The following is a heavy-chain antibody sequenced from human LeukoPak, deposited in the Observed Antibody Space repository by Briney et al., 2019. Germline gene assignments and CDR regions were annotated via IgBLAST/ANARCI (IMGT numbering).Heavy chain of an antibody. CDR3: TTSWPKVREGDQ. CDR1: GFSFYYYA. Sequence: GGSLRLSCAASGFSFYYYAMRWVRQAPGKGLDWLSEISGGGENTNYADSVKGRFAISRDNSKDTLFLHMSSLRVEDTAVYYCTTSWPKVREGDQWGQGTLVTVS. CDR2: ISGGGENT. V-gene: IGHV3-23*01. D-gene: IGHD3-16*01. J-gene: IGHJ4*02.